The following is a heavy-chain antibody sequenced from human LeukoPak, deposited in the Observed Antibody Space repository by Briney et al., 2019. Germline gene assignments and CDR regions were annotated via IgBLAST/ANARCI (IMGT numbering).Heavy chain of an antibody. D-gene: IGHD6-13*01. V-gene: IGHV1-69*05. CDR2: IIPIFGTA. CDR3: ARGGIAATRTENYYYYMDV. CDR1: GGTFGSYA. J-gene: IGHJ6*03. Sequence: SVKVSCKASGGTFGSYAISWVRQAPGQGLEWMGGIIPIFGTANYAQKFQGRVTITTDESTSTAYMELSSLRSEDTAVYYCARGGIAATRTENYYYYMDVWGKGTTVTVSS.